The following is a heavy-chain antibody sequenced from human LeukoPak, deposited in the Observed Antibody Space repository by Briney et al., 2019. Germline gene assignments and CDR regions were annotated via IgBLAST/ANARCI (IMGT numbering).Heavy chain of an antibody. D-gene: IGHD2-8*01. CDR3: ASEVYATPVDY. CDR1: GFTLSSYA. V-gene: IGHV3-23*01. J-gene: IGHJ4*02. CDR2: ISGSGGST. Sequence: GGSLRLSCAASGFTLSSYAMSWVRQAPGKGLEWVSAISGSGGSTYYADSVKGRCTISRDNSKNTLYLQMNSLRAEDTAVYYCASEVYATPVDYWGQGTLVTVSS.